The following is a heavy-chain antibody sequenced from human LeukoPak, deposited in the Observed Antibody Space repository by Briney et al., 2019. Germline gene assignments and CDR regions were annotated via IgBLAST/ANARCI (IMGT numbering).Heavy chain of an antibody. CDR3: ASYTGYYQFDY. CDR1: GGSISNSGYY. D-gene: IGHD3-9*01. Sequence: SETLSLTCTASGGSISNSGYYWGWIRQPPGKGLEWIGNIYYSGSTYYNPSLKSRVTISVDTSKNQFSLKLSSVTAADTAVYYCASYTGYYQFDYWGQGTLVTVSS. V-gene: IGHV4-39*01. J-gene: IGHJ4*02. CDR2: IYYSGST.